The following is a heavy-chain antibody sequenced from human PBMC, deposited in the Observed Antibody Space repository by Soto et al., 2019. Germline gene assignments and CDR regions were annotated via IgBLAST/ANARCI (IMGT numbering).Heavy chain of an antibody. V-gene: IGHV1-8*01. CDR2: MNPNSGNT. CDR1: GYTFTSYD. CDR3: ARSRGYSGLMPRY. Sequence: QVQLVQSGAEVKKPGASVKVSCKASGYTFTSYDINWVRQATGQGLEWMGWMNPNSGNTGYAQKCQGRVXXTXNXXIGTAYMELSSMRSEDTAVYYCARSRGYSGLMPRYWGQGTLVTVSS. J-gene: IGHJ4*02. D-gene: IGHD5-12*01.